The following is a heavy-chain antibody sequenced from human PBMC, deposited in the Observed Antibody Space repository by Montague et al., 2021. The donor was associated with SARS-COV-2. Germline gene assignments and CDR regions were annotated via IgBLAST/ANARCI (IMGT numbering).Heavy chain of an antibody. CDR2: IKQDGSEK. J-gene: IGHJ6*03. V-gene: IGHV3-7*01. Sequence: SLRLSCAASGFTFSSYWMSWVRQAPGKGLEWVANIKQDGSEKYYVDSVKGRFTISRDNAKNSLYLQMNSLRAGDTAVYYCARGLHSSSRGYYYYYMDVWGKGTTVTVSS. CDR1: GFTFSSYW. D-gene: IGHD6-13*01. CDR3: ARGLHSSSRGYYYYYMDV.